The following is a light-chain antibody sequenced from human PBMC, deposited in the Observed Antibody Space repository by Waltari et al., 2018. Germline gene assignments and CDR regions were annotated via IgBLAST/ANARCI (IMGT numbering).Light chain of an antibody. CDR3: QQYYTYPYT. CDR2: KAS. V-gene: IGKV1-5*03. CDR1: QSISNW. Sequence: DIQMTQSPSTLSASVGDKVTITCRASQSISNWLAWYPQKPGKAPKLLIYKASSLESGVPLRFSGSGSGTEFTLSISTLQPDDFATYLCQQYYTYPYTFGQRTKLEIK. J-gene: IGKJ2*01.